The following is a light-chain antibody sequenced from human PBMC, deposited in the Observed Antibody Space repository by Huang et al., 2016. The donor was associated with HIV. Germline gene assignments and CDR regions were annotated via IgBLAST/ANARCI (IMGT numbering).Light chain of an antibody. J-gene: IGKJ4*01. Sequence: EIVLTQSPATLSLSPGERATLSCGASQSLSSSYLAWYQQKPGLAPRLLIYDASNRATGIPDRFSGSGSVTDFTRTISRLEPEDFAVYYCQQYGSSPLTFGGGTKVEIK. CDR1: QSLSSSY. CDR2: DAS. CDR3: QQYGSSPLT. V-gene: IGKV3D-20*01.